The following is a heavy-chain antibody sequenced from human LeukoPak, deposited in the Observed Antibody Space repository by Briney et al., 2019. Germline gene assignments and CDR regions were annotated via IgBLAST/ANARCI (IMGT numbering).Heavy chain of an antibody. CDR1: GFTFSSYA. CDR3: AKEEYSSSGTDWFDP. Sequence: SGGPLRLSCAASGFTFSSYAVSWVRQAPGKGLEWVSAISGSGGSTYYADSVRGRFTISRDNSKNTLYLQMNSLRAEDTAVYYCAKEEYSSSGTDWFDPWGQGNLVTVSS. CDR2: ISGSGGST. J-gene: IGHJ5*02. V-gene: IGHV3-23*01. D-gene: IGHD6-13*01.